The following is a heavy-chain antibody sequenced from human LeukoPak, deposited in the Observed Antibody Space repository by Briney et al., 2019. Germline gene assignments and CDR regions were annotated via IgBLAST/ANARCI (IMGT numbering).Heavy chain of an antibody. CDR1: GYSLTGYY. Sequence: GASVKVSCKASGYSLTGYYMHWVRQAPGKGPEWMGWMGFNSGATNYARRLQARITMTRDTSISTAYMELSRLTSDDTAVYYCATSSGYSRSWGAFDIWGQGTLVTVSS. D-gene: IGHD6-13*01. CDR3: ATSSGYSRSWGAFDI. J-gene: IGHJ3*02. V-gene: IGHV1-2*02. CDR2: MGFNSGAT.